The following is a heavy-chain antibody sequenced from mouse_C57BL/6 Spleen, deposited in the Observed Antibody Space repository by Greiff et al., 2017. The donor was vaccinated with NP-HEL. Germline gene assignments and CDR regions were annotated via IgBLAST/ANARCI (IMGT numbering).Heavy chain of an antibody. D-gene: IGHD1-1*01. J-gene: IGHJ2*01. Sequence: VKLQESGPELVKPGASVKISCKASGYAFSSSWMNWVKQRPGKGLEWIGRIYPGDGDTNYNGKFKGKATLTADKSSSTAYMQLSSLTSEDSAVYFCARDGSNYRGYFDYWGQGTTLTVSS. CDR1: GYAFSSSW. CDR3: ARDGSNYRGYFDY. V-gene: IGHV1-82*01. CDR2: IYPGDGDT.